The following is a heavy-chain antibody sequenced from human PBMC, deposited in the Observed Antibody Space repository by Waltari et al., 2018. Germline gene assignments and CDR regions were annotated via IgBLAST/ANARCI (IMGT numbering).Heavy chain of an antibody. CDR2: IWYDGSNK. Sequence: QVQLVESAGGVVQPGRSLRLSCAASGFTFSSYGMHWVRQAPGKGLEWVAVIWYDGSNKYYADSVKGRFTISRDNSKNTLYLQMNSLRAEDTAVYYCASLSNYDSSGYIDYWGQGTLVTVSS. CDR3: ASLSNYDSSGYIDY. D-gene: IGHD3-22*01. CDR1: GFTFSSYG. V-gene: IGHV3-33*01. J-gene: IGHJ4*02.